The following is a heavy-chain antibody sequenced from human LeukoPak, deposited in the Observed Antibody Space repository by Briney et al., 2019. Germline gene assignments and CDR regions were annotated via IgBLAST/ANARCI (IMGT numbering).Heavy chain of an antibody. D-gene: IGHD4-17*01. V-gene: IGHV3-11*06. CDR1: GFTFSDYY. CDR2: ISTSGSST. Sequence: GGSLRLSCAVSGFTFSDYYMSWIRQAPGKGLEWVSYISTSGSSTNYADSVKGRFTISRDNGKNSLYLQMNSLRAEDTAVYYCTRGHYGLDYWGQGTLVTVSS. J-gene: IGHJ4*02. CDR3: TRGHYGLDY.